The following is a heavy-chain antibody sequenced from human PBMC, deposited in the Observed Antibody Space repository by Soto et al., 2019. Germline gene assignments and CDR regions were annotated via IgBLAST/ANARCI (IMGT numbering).Heavy chain of an antibody. CDR2: MYSGGTT. J-gene: IGHJ4*02. V-gene: IGHV3-53*01. D-gene: IGHD1-1*01. Sequence: GGSLRLSCAASGFSVSSHHMNWVRQAPGKGLEWVSVMYSGGTTYYPDPLKGRCTISRDNSKNMLYLQVDNLRADDTAVYYCARDGRDGFPLDYWGQGTLVTVSS. CDR1: GFSVSSHH. CDR3: ARDGRDGFPLDY.